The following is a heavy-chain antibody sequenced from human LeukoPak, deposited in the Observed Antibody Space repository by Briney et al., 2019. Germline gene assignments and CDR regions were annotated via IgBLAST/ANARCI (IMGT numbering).Heavy chain of an antibody. CDR2: IEYDGSNK. CDR3: ARERAQWLDFDY. V-gene: IGHV3-30*03. D-gene: IGHD6-19*01. J-gene: IGHJ4*02. CDR1: GFTFSSYG. Sequence: GGSLRLSCAASGFTFSSYGMHWVRQAPDKGLEWVAFIEYDGSNKYYADSVKGRFTTSRDNSKNTPYLQMNSLRVEDTAVYYCARERAQWLDFDYWGQGTLVTVSS.